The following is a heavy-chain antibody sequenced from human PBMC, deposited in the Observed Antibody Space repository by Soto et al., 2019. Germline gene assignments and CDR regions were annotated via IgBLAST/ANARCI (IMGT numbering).Heavy chain of an antibody. CDR2: IDPSESYT. V-gene: IGHV5-10-1*01. CDR1: GYSFTSYW. CDR3: ARQISATATLIDY. Sequence: GESPKISCKGSGYSFTSYWISWVRQMPGKGLEWIGRIDPSESYTNYSPSFQGHVTISIDKSITTAYLQWSSLEASDTAMYYCARQISATATLIDYWGQGTLVTVSS. D-gene: IGHD6-6*01. J-gene: IGHJ4*02.